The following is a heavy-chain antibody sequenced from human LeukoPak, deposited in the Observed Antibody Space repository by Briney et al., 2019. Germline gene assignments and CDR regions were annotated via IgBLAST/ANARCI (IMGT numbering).Heavy chain of an antibody. CDR1: GGSISSYY. CDR2: IYYSGST. J-gene: IGHJ6*04. Sequence: SETLSLTCTVSGGSISSYYWSWIRQPPGKGLEWIGHIYYSGSTNYNPSLKSRVTISVDTSKNQFSLKLSSVTAADTAVYYCARDTAMGLSYYGMDVWGKGTTVTVSS. V-gene: IGHV4-59*01. D-gene: IGHD5-18*01. CDR3: ARDTAMGLSYYGMDV.